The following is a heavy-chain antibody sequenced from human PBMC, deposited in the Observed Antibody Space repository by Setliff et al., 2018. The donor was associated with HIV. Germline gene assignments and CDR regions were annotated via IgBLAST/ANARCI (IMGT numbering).Heavy chain of an antibody. J-gene: IGHJ4*02. Sequence: PGGSLRLSCVGSGFTFSGFTMHWVRQAPGKGLEWVAVTSFDEGIKYYRDSVKGRFTISRDNSKNTVYLQMNSLRAEDAAIYYCAQYASGTYMLYFDFWGQGTLVTVSS. CDR3: AQYASGTYMLYFDF. CDR1: GFTFSGFT. D-gene: IGHD3-10*01. CDR2: TSFDEGIK. V-gene: IGHV3-30*04.